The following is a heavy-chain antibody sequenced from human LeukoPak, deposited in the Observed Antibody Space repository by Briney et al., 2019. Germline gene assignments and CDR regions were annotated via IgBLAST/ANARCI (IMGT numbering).Heavy chain of an antibody. CDR3: AREEQHQRGRHFEY. V-gene: IGHV1-2*02. CDR1: GYTFSGYY. J-gene: IGHJ4*02. CDR2: INPNSGT. D-gene: IGHD6-13*01. Sequence: ASVKVSCKASGYTFSGYYIHWVRQGPGQALEWMGWINPNSGTNYAQNFQGRVTMTRDTSISTAYMELSRLRSDDTAVYYCAREEQHQRGRHFEYWGQGTLVTVSS.